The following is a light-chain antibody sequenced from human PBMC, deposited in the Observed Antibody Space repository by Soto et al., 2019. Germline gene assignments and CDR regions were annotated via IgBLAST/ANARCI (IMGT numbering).Light chain of an antibody. CDR3: HQRQSWPRT. CDR2: GAS. J-gene: IGKJ1*01. Sequence: IGLTQSPGTLSLSPGERATLSCRASQSVGTYLAWYQQKPGQAPRLLIYGASIRAAGIPARFSASGTGTDFTLTISDVQPEDFAVYYCHQRQSWPRTFGQGTKVDI. V-gene: IGKV3-11*01. CDR1: QSVGTY.